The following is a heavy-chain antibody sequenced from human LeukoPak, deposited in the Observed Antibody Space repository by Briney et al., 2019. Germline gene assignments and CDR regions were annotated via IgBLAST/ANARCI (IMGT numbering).Heavy chain of an antibody. V-gene: IGHV3-30*03. Sequence: GGSLRLSCAASGFTFSSYAMSWVRQAPGKGLEWLAVISNDARNKYHGDSVKGRITISRDNPRNTLYLQLNRLTIEDTAVYYCASDPIAARQIGYFDNWGQGTLVTVSA. CDR3: ASDPIAARQIGYFDN. J-gene: IGHJ4*02. CDR2: ISNDARNK. D-gene: IGHD6-6*01. CDR1: GFTFSSYA.